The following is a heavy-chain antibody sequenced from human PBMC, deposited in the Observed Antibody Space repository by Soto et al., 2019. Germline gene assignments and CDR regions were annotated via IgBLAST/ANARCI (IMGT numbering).Heavy chain of an antibody. J-gene: IGHJ4*02. CDR1: GGSVTNSSYY. CDR3: VSQRTTVPTQAYFDY. D-gene: IGHD4-17*01. V-gene: IGHV4-39*01. Sequence: SETLALTSPLSGGSVTNSSYYWVWFLQSPGKGLEWIGSVYYRGRSYSKSSVKSRVTISVDTSKNRFSLSLNSVTASDTAVYFCVSQRTTVPTQAYFDYWGPGALVT. CDR2: VYYRGRS.